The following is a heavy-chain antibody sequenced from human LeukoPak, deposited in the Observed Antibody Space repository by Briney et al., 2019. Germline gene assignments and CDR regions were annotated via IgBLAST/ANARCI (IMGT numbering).Heavy chain of an antibody. CDR3: ARVFDILTGYYIRAFDY. Sequence: GESLKISCKGSGYSFTTYWIAWVRQMRGKGLEWMGIIYPDDSDTRYSPSFEGQVTISADKSISTAYLQWSSLKASDTAMYYCARVFDILTGYYIRAFDYWGQGTLVTVSS. D-gene: IGHD3-9*01. CDR1: GYSFTTYW. J-gene: IGHJ4*02. CDR2: IYPDDSDT. V-gene: IGHV5-51*01.